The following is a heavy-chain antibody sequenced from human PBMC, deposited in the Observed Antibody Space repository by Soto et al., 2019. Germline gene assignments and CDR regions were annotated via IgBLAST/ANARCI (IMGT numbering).Heavy chain of an antibody. V-gene: IGHV3-73*01. D-gene: IGHD4-17*01. CDR2: IRTKANRYAT. Sequence: GGTLRLSCAASGFTFSGSTMHWVRQASGKGLEWVGHIRTKANRYATVYAESVKGRFTISRDDSKNTAYLQVNSLKTEDTAVYYCTSHNGDFFEYWAQGALVT. CDR3: TSHNGDFFEY. J-gene: IGHJ4*02. CDR1: GFTFSGST.